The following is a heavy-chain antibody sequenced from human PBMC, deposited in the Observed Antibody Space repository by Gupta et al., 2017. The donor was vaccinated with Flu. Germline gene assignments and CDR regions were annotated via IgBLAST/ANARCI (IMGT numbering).Heavy chain of an antibody. CDR2: INHSGST. D-gene: IGHD5-18*01. Sequence: KGLEWIGEINHSGSTNYNPSLKSRVTISVDTSKNQFSLKLSSVTAADTAVYYCARGQRVRGYSYGLYNWFDPWGQGTLVTVSS. J-gene: IGHJ5*02. CDR3: ARGQRVRGYSYGLYNWFDP. V-gene: IGHV4-34*01.